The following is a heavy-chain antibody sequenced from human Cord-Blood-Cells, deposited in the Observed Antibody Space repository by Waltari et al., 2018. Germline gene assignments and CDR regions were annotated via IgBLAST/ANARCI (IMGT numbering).Heavy chain of an antibody. CDR3: ASSQYYDFWSGYYTSPKYFQH. D-gene: IGHD3-3*01. CDR2: ISSSSSYI. CDR1: GFTFSSYS. V-gene: IGHV3-21*01. Sequence: EVQLVESGGGLVKPGVSLRLSCAASGFTFSSYSMNWVRQAPGKGLEWVSSISSSSSYIYYADSMQGRFTISRDNAKNSLYLQMNSLRAEDTAVYYCASSQYYDFWSGYYTSPKYFQHWGQGTLVTVSS. J-gene: IGHJ1*01.